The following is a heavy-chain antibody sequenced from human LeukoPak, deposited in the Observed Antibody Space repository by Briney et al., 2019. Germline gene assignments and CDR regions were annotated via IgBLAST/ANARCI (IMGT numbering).Heavy chain of an antibody. Sequence: PGGSLRLSCAASGFTFSSYSMNWVRQAPGKGLEWVSYISSSSSTIYYADSVKGRFTISRDNAKNSLYLQMNSLRDEDTAVYYCARGGGMLLTYAQELDYWGQGTLVTVSS. D-gene: IGHD4/OR15-4a*01. CDR2: ISSSSSTI. V-gene: IGHV3-48*02. CDR3: ARGGGMLLTYAQELDY. J-gene: IGHJ4*02. CDR1: GFTFSSYS.